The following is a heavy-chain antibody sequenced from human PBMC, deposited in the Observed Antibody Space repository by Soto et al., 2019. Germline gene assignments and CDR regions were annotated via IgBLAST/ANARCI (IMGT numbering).Heavy chain of an antibody. CDR3: ARDRGAKDAFDI. J-gene: IGHJ3*02. V-gene: IGHV1-69*08. CDR1: GGTFSSYT. D-gene: IGHD1-26*01. Sequence: QVQLVQSGAEVKKPGSSVKVSCKVSGGTFSSYTISWVRQAPGQGLEWMGRIIPILGIANYAQKIQGRVTITADKSTSTAYMELSSLRSEDTAVYYCARDRGAKDAFDIWGQGTMVTVSS. CDR2: IIPILGIA.